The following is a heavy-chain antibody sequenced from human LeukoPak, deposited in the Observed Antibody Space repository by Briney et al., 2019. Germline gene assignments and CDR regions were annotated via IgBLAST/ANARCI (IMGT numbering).Heavy chain of an antibody. J-gene: IGHJ4*02. CDR2: IGSSRSYT. D-gene: IGHD3-22*01. CDR3: ARSGGLYYDATGYYFAY. Sequence: GGSLRLSCAASGFTFNSYVMSWVRQAPGKGLEWVSYIGSSRSYTNYADSVKSRFTISRDNAKESLYLQMNSLRAEDTAVYYCARSGGLYYDATGYYFAYWGQGTLVTVSS. V-gene: IGHV3-11*03. CDR1: GFTFNSYV.